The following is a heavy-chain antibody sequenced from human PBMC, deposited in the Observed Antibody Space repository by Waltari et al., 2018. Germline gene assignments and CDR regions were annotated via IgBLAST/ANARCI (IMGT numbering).Heavy chain of an antibody. J-gene: IGHJ4*02. CDR3: ARGAPRD. V-gene: IGHV3-53*01. Sequence: EVQLVASGGGLIQPGGSLSLSCSASGFTVSNNYMSWVTQAPGKGLECVSVIDSGGTTHYADSVKGRFTISRDNSKNTLYLKMNSLRAEDTAVYYCARGAPRDWGQGTLVTVSS. CDR2: IDSGGTT. CDR1: GFTVSNNY.